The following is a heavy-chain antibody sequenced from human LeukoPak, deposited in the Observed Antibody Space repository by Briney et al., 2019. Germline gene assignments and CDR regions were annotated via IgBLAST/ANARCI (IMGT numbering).Heavy chain of an antibody. Sequence: PSETLSLTCVVSGGSIRTSSYYWAWIRQPPGKGLEWIVSMYYSGSIYYNSSLKSRITVSADTSKNQFSLKLSSVTAADTAVYYCARCETDFWSGYPDYWGQGTLVTASS. D-gene: IGHD3-3*01. CDR2: MYYSGSI. J-gene: IGHJ4*02. CDR1: GGSIRTSSYY. V-gene: IGHV4-39*01. CDR3: ARCETDFWSGYPDY.